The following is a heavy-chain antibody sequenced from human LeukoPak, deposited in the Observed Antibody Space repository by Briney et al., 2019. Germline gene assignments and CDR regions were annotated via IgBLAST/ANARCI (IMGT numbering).Heavy chain of an antibody. CDR3: ARDVGSSLHS. J-gene: IGHJ4*02. V-gene: IGHV3-74*01. CDR1: GFTFGSSY. CDR2: ISSDGTST. D-gene: IGHD2-2*01. Sequence: GGSLRLSCAASGFTFGSSYMHWVRHDPGKGLVCVSCISSDGTSTNYADSAKGRFTISRDNPKNTVYLQMNSLRAEDTAVYYCARDVGSSLHSWGQGTLVIVSS.